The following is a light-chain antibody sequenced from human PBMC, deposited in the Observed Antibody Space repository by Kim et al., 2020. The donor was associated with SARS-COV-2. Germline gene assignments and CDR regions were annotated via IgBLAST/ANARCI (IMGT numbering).Light chain of an antibody. CDR3: QSYDSSLSGSV. CDR2: GNN. CDR1: SSNIGAGYD. Sequence: QRVTISCTGGSSNIGAGYDVHWYQQLPGTAPKLLIYGNNNRPSGVPDRFSGSKSGTSASLAITGLQAEDETDYYCQSYDSSLSGSVFGGGTQLTVL. V-gene: IGLV1-40*01. J-gene: IGLJ3*02.